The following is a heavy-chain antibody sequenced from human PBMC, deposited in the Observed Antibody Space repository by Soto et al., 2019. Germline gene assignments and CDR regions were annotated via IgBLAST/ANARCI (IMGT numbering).Heavy chain of an antibody. J-gene: IGHJ4*02. V-gene: IGHV4-34*01. Sequence: QVQLQQWGAGLLKPSETLSLTCAVYGGSFSGYYWSWIRQPPGKGLEWIGEINHSGSTNYNPSLESRVTISVDTSKNQFSLKLSSVTAADTAVYYCARNRDVTVTNDYWGQGTLVTVSS. D-gene: IGHD4-17*01. CDR1: GGSFSGYY. CDR2: INHSGST. CDR3: ARNRDVTVTNDY.